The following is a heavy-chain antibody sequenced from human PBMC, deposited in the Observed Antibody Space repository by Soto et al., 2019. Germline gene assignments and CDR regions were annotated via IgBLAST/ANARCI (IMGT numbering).Heavy chain of an antibody. CDR3: ARPRSSSRKGAFDV. Sequence: EALSFTGIVYGCSIGIYFWSWLRQPPGKGLEWIGYIYYSGSTDYNPSLKSRVTISVDTSKNQFSLKLSSVTAADTAMYYCARPRSSSRKGAFDVWGQGTMVTVSS. D-gene: IGHD2-2*01. CDR2: IYYSGST. CDR1: GCSIGIYF. J-gene: IGHJ3*01. V-gene: IGHV4-59*08.